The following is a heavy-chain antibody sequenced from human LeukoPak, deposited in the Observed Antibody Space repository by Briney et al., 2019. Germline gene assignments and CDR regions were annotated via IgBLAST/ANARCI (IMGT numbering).Heavy chain of an antibody. D-gene: IGHD6-13*01. Sequence: SVKVSCKASGGTFSSYAISWVRQAPGQGLEWMGRIIPILGIANYAQKFQGRVTITADKSTSTAYMELSSLRSEDTAVYYCARAAAGTFLYPKDKDYYYYYGMDVWGQGTTVTVSS. J-gene: IGHJ6*02. V-gene: IGHV1-69*04. CDR1: GGTFSSYA. CDR3: ARAAAGTFLYPKDKDYYYYYGMDV. CDR2: IIPILGIA.